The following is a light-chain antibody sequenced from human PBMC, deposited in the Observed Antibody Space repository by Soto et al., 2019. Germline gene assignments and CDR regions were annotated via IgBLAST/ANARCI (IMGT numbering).Light chain of an antibody. CDR1: SSDVGGYNF. J-gene: IGLJ7*01. CDR2: EVS. CDR3: TSYSTSNSYV. V-gene: IGLV2-14*01. Sequence: QSALTQPASVSGFPGQSITISCTGSSSDVGGYNFVSWYQQHPGKAPKLMIYEVSNRPSGVSNRFSGSKSGNTASLTISGLQAEDEADYYCTSYSTSNSYVFGAGTQLTVL.